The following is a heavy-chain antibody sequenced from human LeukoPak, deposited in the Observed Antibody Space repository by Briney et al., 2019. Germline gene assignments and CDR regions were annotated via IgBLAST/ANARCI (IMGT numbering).Heavy chain of an antibody. CDR1: GGSISSGSYY. V-gene: IGHV4-61*02. D-gene: IGHD4-23*01. J-gene: IGHJ4*02. CDR3: ASTVVKGVGFDY. Sequence: PSETLSLTCTVSGGSISSGSYYWSWIRQPAGKGMEWIGRIYTSGSTNYNPSLKSRVTISVDTSKNQFSLKLSSVTAADTAVYYCASTVVKGVGFDYRGQGTLVTVSS. CDR2: IYTSGST.